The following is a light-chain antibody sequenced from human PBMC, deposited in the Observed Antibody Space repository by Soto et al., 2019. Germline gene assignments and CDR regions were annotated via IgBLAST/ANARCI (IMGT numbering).Light chain of an antibody. Sequence: QLVLTQSPSASASLGASVKLTCTLSSGHSSYAIAWHQQQPEKGPRYLMKLNSDGSHSKGDGIPDRFSGSSSGAERYLTISSLQSEDEADYYCQTWGPIRVFGGGTKVTVL. CDR3: QTWGPIRV. V-gene: IGLV4-69*01. CDR2: LNSDGSH. J-gene: IGLJ2*01. CDR1: SGHSSYA.